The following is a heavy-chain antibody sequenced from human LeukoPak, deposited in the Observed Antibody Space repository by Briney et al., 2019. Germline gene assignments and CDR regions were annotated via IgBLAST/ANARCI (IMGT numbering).Heavy chain of an antibody. J-gene: IGHJ3*02. D-gene: IGHD1-26*01. CDR2: ISSNGGST. V-gene: IGHV3-64*04. CDR1: GFTFSSYA. CDR3: ARDVGFIVGATPGAFDI. Sequence: GGSLRLSCSASGFTFSSYAMHWVRQAPGKGLEYVSAISSNGGSTYYADSVKGRFTISRDNSKNTLYLQMNSLRADDTAVYYCARDVGFIVGATPGAFDIWGQGTMVTVTS.